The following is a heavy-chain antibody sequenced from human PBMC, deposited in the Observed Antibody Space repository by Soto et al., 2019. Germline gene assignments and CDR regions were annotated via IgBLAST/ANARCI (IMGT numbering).Heavy chain of an antibody. CDR3: AIPIAGDYGGIFPDSYYYYGMDV. CDR1: GGTFSSYA. V-gene: IGHV1-69*13. D-gene: IGHD4-17*01. Sequence: ASVKVSCKASGGTFSSYAISWVRQAPGQGLEWMGGIIPIFGTANYAQKFQGRVTITADESTSTAYMELSSLRSEDTAVYYCAIPIAGDYGGIFPDSYYYYGMDVWGQGTTVTVSS. CDR2: IIPIFGTA. J-gene: IGHJ6*02.